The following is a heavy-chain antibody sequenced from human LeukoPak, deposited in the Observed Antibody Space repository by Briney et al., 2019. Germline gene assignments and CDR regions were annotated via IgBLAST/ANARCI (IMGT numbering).Heavy chain of an antibody. CDR3: PLFLEYSSSSIFDY. CDR2: IRYDGSNK. Sequence: QPGGSLRLSCAASGFTFSSYGMHWVRQAPGKGLEWVAFIRYDGSNKYYADSVKGRFTISRDNSKNTLYLQMNSLRAEDTAVYYCPLFLEYSSSSIFDYWGQGTLVTVSS. V-gene: IGHV3-30*02. CDR1: GFTFSSYG. J-gene: IGHJ4*02. D-gene: IGHD6-6*01.